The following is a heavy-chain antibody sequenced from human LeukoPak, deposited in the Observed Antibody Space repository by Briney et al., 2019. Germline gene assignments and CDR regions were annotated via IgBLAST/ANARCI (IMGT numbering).Heavy chain of an antibody. D-gene: IGHD3-3*01. CDR2: LNPNSGGT. CDR3: ARGAAGVVPPAQPPLQD. CDR1: GYTFTDYY. Sequence: ASVKVSCKTSGYTFTDYYMHWVRQAPAQGLEWMGWLNPNSGGTNYAQMFQGRVTVARDTSISTAYMELSRLRSDDTAVSYRARGAAGVVPPAQPPLQDWGQGTLVTGSS. J-gene: IGHJ1*01. V-gene: IGHV1-2*02.